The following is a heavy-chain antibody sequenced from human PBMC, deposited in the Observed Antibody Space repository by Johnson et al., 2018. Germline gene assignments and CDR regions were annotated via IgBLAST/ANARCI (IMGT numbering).Heavy chain of an antibody. CDR2: ITWNGVNK. CDR1: RFTFDDDA. J-gene: IGHJ6*03. V-gene: IGHV3-9*01. Sequence: QLVQSGGGLAQPGRSLRLSCATSRFTFDDDAMHWVRQVPGKGLECVSGITWNGVNKGYADSVKGRFTISRDNAKISLYLQTNSLGAEDTALDYCAKDIRGPPDYYYYYYMDVWGKGTTVTVSS. CDR3: AKDIRGPPDYYYYYYMDV.